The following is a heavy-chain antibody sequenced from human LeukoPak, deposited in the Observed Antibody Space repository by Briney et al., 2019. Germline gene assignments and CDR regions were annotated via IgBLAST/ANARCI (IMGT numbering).Heavy chain of an antibody. Sequence: SETLSLTCTVSGYSISSGYYWGWIRQPPGKGLEWIGSIYYSGSTYYNPSLKSRVTISVDTSKNQFSLKLSSVTAADTAVYYCARDPRYFDWLPAPYFDYWGQGTLVTVSS. CDR3: ARDPRYFDWLPAPYFDY. V-gene: IGHV4-38-2*02. D-gene: IGHD3-9*01. J-gene: IGHJ4*02. CDR1: GYSISSGYY. CDR2: IYYSGST.